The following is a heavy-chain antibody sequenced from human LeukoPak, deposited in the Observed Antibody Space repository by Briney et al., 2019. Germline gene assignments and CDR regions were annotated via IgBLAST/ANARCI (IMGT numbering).Heavy chain of an antibody. CDR2: MNPNSGNT. D-gene: IGHD6-6*01. Sequence: ASVKVSCMASGYTYTSYVINWVRPATGQALEWVGWMNPNSGNTGHAQKFQGRGTMTRNTSISKAYMELSSLRSEDTAVYYCARGLYRWSIAARRYWFDPWGQGTLVTVSS. J-gene: IGHJ5*02. CDR1: GYTYTSYV. CDR3: ARGLYRWSIAARRYWFDP. V-gene: IGHV1-8*01.